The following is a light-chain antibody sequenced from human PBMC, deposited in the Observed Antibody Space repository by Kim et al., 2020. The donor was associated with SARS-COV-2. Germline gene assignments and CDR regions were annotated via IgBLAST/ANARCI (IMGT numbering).Light chain of an antibody. Sequence: EIVMTQSPATLSVSPGERATLSCRASQSVSTKLAWYQEKPGQAPRLLIYGASIRATDVPARFSGSGFGTEFTFTISSLQSEDFAVYYCQQYDSWPPLTFGGGTKVDIK. CDR1: QSVSTK. CDR3: QQYDSWPPLT. V-gene: IGKV3-15*01. J-gene: IGKJ4*01. CDR2: GAS.